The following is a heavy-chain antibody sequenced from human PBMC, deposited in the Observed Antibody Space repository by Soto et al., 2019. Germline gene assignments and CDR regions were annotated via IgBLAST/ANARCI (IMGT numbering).Heavy chain of an antibody. CDR1: GYSFTSYW. CDR2: IYLGDSDT. V-gene: IGHV5-51*01. Sequence: RGESLKISCQGSGYSFTSYWIGWVRQMPGKGLEWMGIIYLGDSDTRYSPSFQGQVTISADKSISTAYLQWSSLKASDTAMYYCARFLAFCGGDCYYSPYFDYWGQGTLVTVSS. J-gene: IGHJ4*02. CDR3: ARFLAFCGGDCYYSPYFDY. D-gene: IGHD2-21*02.